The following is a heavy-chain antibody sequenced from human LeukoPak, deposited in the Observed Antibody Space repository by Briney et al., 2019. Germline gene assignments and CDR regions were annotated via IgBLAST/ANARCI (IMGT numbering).Heavy chain of an antibody. CDR2: IYSGGST. CDR1: GFTVSSNY. D-gene: IGHD3-10*01. J-gene: IGHJ4*02. CDR3: ARDSYGSGSYYSGFDY. V-gene: IGHV3-66*01. Sequence: PGGSLRLSCAASGFTVSSNYMSWVRQAPGKGLEWVSVIYSGGSTYYADSVKGRSTISRDNSKNTLYLQMNSLRAEDTAVYYCARDSYGSGSYYSGFDYWGQGTLVTVSS.